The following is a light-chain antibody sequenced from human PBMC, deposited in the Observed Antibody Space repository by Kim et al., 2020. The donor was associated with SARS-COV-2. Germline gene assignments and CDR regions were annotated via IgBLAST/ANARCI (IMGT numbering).Light chain of an antibody. Sequence: LSPGGGATHSCRDSQSVAGNHLAWFQKKPGQAPRLLIYGTTSRATGIPSKVSASESGTDFTLTNSRLEPEDFAVYFCQQDDRSPYTLGQETKLEI. CDR3: QQDDRSPYT. J-gene: IGKJ2*01. CDR1: QSVAGNH. CDR2: GTT. V-gene: IGKV3-20*01.